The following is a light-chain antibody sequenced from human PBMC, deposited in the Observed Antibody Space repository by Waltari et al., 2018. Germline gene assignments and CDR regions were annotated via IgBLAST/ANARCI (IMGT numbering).Light chain of an antibody. V-gene: IGKV1-5*03. CDR1: QRISTW. Sequence: MSQSPSTLSASVGDRVTITFRASQRISTWLAWYQQKPGKVPKLLISRASTLESGVPSRFAGSGSGTEFTLTISSLQPDDFGTYYCQLYNSYVMYTFGQGTKLDIK. CDR3: QLYNSYVMYT. CDR2: RAS. J-gene: IGKJ2*01.